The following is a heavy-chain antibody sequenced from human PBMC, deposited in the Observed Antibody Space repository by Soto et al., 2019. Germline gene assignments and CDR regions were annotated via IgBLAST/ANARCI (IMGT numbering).Heavy chain of an antibody. CDR2: IYSDGTT. V-gene: IGHV3-53*01. D-gene: IGHD3-10*01. Sequence: VPLVESGGGLIQPGGSLRLSCAASGFIVTSNYMSWVRQAPGKGREWVSVIYSDGTTNYAVSVKGRFTISRDNSKNTVFLQMSSLRAEDTAVYYCAKGGPGASSGLFESWGQGTLVTVSS. J-gene: IGHJ4*02. CDR1: GFIVTSNY. CDR3: AKGGPGASSGLFES.